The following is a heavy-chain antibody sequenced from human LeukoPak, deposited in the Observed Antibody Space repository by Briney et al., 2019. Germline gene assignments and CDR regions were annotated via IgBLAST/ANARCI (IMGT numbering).Heavy chain of an antibody. J-gene: IGHJ4*02. V-gene: IGHV3-23*01. CDR3: AKKSGDHFHFDF. CDR2: IGTSGANT. CDR1: GFTFNNYG. Sequence: GGSLRLSCAASGFTFNNYGMSWVRQTPGKGLEWVSTIGTSGANTYHADSVKGRFTISRDDSKNTLYLQMNSLRAEDTAVYHCAKKSGDHFHFDFWGQGTLVTVSS.